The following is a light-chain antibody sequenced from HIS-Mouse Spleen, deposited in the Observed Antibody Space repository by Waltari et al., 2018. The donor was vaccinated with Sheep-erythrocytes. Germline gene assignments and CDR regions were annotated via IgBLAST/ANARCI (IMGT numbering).Light chain of an antibody. Sequence: QSALTHPRSVSGSPGQSVTISCTGTSSDVGGYNYVHWYQQHPGKAPKLMIYDVSKRPSGVPDRFSGYKSGNTASLTISGLQAEDEADYYCCSYAGSYNHVFATGTKVTVL. CDR1: SSDVGGYNY. V-gene: IGLV2-11*01. CDR2: DVS. CDR3: CSYAGSYNHV. J-gene: IGLJ1*01.